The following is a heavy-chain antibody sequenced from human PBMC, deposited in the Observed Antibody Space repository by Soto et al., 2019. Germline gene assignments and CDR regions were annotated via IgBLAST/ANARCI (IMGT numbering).Heavy chain of an antibody. J-gene: IGHJ6*02. CDR3: ARDERKTYYDILTGYPSRYYYYGMDV. CDR1: GFTFSSYE. Sequence: GGSLRLSCAASGFTFSSYEMNWVRQAPGKGLEWVSYISSSGSTIYYADSVKGRFTISRDNAKNSLYLQMNSLRAEDTAVYYCARDERKTYYDILTGYPSRYYYYGMDVWGQGTTVTVSS. V-gene: IGHV3-48*03. CDR2: ISSSGSTI. D-gene: IGHD3-9*01.